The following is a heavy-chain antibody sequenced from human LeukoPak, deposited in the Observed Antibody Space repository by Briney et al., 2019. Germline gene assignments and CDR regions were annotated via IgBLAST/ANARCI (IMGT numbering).Heavy chain of an antibody. CDR2: IKQDGSEK. Sequence: GGSLRLSCAASGFTFSSYWMSWVRQAPGKGLEWVANIKQDGSEKYYVDSVKGRFTISRDNAKNSLYLQMNSLRAEDTAVYYCARDWTLSGSSPYYFDYWGQGTLVTVSS. V-gene: IGHV3-7*01. J-gene: IGHJ4*02. D-gene: IGHD1-26*01. CDR1: GFTFSSYW. CDR3: ARDWTLSGSSPYYFDY.